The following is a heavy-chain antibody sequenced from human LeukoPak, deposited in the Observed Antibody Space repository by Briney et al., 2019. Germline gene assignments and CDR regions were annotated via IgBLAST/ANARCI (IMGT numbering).Heavy chain of an antibody. J-gene: IGHJ4*02. CDR3: ARIVAGTAFDY. CDR1: GYTFTSYG. D-gene: IGHD6-19*01. V-gene: IGHV1-18*01. Sequence: ASVKVSCKASGYTFTSYGISWVRQAPGQGLEWMGWISAYNGNTNYVQNLQGRVTMTTDTSTSTAYMEPWSLRSDDTAVYYCARIVAGTAFDYWGQGTLVTVSS. CDR2: ISAYNGNT.